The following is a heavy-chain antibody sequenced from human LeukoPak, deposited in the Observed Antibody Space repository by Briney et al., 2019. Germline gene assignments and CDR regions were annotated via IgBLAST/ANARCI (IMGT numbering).Heavy chain of an antibody. V-gene: IGHV4-59*01. J-gene: IGHJ4*02. Sequence: PSETLSLTCTVSGGSISSYYWSWIRQPPGKGLEWIGYIYYSGSTNYNPSLKSRVTISVDTSKNQFSLKPSSVTAADTAVYYCARASAWRVGYFDYWGQGTLVTVSS. CDR3: ARASAWRVGYFDY. CDR1: GGSISSYY. CDR2: IYYSGST. D-gene: IGHD2-2*01.